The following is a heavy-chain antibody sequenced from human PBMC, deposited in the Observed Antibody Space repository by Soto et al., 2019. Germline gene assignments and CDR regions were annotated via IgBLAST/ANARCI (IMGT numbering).Heavy chain of an antibody. D-gene: IGHD4-17*01. J-gene: IGHJ3*02. Sequence: QLQLQESGPRRVKPSETLSLTCTVSGGSISSSIYYWGWIRQPPGMGLEWIGSIYYSGSTNCNPSLKSRITMSVDTSRNQFSLRLTSVTAADTAVYYCARHFDYPAAFDIWGQGTVVTVSS. CDR2: IYYSGST. V-gene: IGHV4-39*01. CDR3: ARHFDYPAAFDI. CDR1: GGSISSSIYY.